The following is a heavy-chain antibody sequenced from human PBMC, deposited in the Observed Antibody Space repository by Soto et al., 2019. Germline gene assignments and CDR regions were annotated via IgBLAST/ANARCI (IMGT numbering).Heavy chain of an antibody. Sequence: GGSLRLSCAVSGFTFTNYAMNWVRQAPGKGLEWVSAISASGGGTYYADSVRGRFTISRDYSKNMLFLQMNSLRAEDTAIYYCARPIVGGTLHALDSWGQGTMVAVSS. CDR1: GFTFTNYA. CDR2: ISASGGGT. CDR3: ARPIVGGTLHALDS. V-gene: IGHV3-23*01. D-gene: IGHD1-26*01. J-gene: IGHJ3*02.